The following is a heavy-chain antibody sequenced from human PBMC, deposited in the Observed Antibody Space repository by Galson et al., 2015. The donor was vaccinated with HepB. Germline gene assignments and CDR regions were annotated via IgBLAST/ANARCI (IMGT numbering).Heavy chain of an antibody. CDR3: VGQFYYESSGYLEGGF. CDR1: GFTFSDYY. V-gene: IGHV3-11*01. D-gene: IGHD3-22*01. CDR2: ISTSGTII. Sequence: SLRLSCAASGFTFSDYYMIWIRQAPGKGLEWLSYISTSGTIIYYADSVKGRFTSSRDDAKNSLDLQMNSLSADDTAMYFCVGQFYYESSGYLEGGFWGQGSLVTVST. J-gene: IGHJ4*02.